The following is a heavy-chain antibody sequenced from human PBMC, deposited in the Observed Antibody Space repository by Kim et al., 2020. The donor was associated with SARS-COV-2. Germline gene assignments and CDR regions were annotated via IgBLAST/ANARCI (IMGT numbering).Heavy chain of an antibody. CDR2: NT. J-gene: IGHJ5*02. V-gene: IGHV1-8*01. Sequence: NTGYAQKFQDRVTMTRNTSISTAYMELSSLRSEDTAVYYCARDERNWFDPWGQGTLVTVSS. CDR3: ARDERNWFDP.